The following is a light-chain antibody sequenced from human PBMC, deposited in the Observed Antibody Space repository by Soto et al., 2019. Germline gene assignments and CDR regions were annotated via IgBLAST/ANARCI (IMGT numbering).Light chain of an antibody. CDR2: DAS. CDR1: QSVSDY. CDR3: QKRNHWPPIK. V-gene: IGKV3-11*01. J-gene: IGKJ5*01. Sequence: EIVLTQSPATLSLSPGERATLSCRASQSVSDYLAWYQQKPGQAPRLRIDDASNRATGIPARFNGSGSGTDFILTISNLEPEAFAVYYCQKRNHWPPIKFGQGTRLEIK.